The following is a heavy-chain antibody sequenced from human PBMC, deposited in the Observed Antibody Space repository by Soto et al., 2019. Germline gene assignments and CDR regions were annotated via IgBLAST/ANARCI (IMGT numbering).Heavy chain of an antibody. CDR1: GFTFSSYG. D-gene: IGHD2-2*01. CDR3: ARGGHAAAGFDY. J-gene: IGHJ4*02. V-gene: IGHV3-33*01. CDR2: IWYDGSNK. Sequence: GESLKISCAASGFTFSSYGMHWVRQAPGKGLEWVAVIWYDGSNKYYADSVKGRFTISRDNSKKTLYLQMNSLRAEDTAVYYCARGGHAAAGFDYWGQGTLVTVSS.